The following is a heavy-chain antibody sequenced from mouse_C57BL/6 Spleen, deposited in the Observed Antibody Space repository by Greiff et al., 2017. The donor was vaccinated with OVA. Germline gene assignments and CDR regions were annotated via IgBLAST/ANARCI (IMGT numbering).Heavy chain of an antibody. D-gene: IGHD1-1*01. CDR1: GYTFTSYW. CDR2: IYPSDSET. V-gene: IGHV1-61*01. Sequence: QVHVKQPGAELVRPGSSVKLSCKASGYTFTSYWMDWVKQRPGQGLEWIGNIYPSDSETHYNQKFKDKATLTVDKSSSTAYMQLSSLTSEDSAVYYCAITTVVDYWGQGTTLTVSS. J-gene: IGHJ2*01. CDR3: AITTVVDY.